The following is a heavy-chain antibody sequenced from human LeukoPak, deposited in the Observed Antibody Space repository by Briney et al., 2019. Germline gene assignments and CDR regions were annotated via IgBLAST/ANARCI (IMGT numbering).Heavy chain of an antibody. Sequence: SETLSLTCTVSGGSISSSSYYWGWIRQPPGKGLEWIGSIYYSGSTYYNPSLKSRVTISVDTSKNQFSLKLSSVTAADTAVYYCARRPRCGGDCYSFDYWGQGTLVTVSS. CDR1: GGSISSSSYY. V-gene: IGHV4-39*01. CDR2: IYYSGST. D-gene: IGHD2-21*02. CDR3: ARRPRCGGDCYSFDY. J-gene: IGHJ4*02.